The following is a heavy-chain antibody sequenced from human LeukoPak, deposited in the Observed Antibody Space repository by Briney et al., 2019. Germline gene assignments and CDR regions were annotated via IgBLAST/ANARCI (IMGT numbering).Heavy chain of an antibody. V-gene: IGHV3-30*03. Sequence: GGSLRLSCAASGFTFSSYGMHWVRQAPDKGLEWMAVISYDGSNKYYADSVKGRFTISRDNSKNTLYLQMNSLRAEDTAVYYCARNPDYYYGLDVWGQGATVTVSS. CDR1: GFTFSSYG. J-gene: IGHJ6*02. CDR3: ARNPDYYYGLDV. CDR2: ISYDGSNK.